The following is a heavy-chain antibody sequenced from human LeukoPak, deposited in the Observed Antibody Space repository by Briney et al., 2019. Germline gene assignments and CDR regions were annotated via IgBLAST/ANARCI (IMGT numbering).Heavy chain of an antibody. V-gene: IGHV4-39*06. CDR3: ASRDVVSLTAIEKLFDP. D-gene: IGHD7-27*01. J-gene: IGHJ5*02. Sequence: SETLSLTCAVSGASVSSSSYFWGWIRQPPGEGPEWLGSVYYNGATYYNPSLKSRVTISLDTSKNQFTLTVTSVTVADTALYFRASRDVVSLTAIEKLFDPWGQGTLVTVS. CDR2: VYYNGAT. CDR1: GASVSSSSYF.